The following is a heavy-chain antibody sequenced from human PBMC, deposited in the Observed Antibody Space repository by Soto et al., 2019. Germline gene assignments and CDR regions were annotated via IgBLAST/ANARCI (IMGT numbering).Heavy chain of an antibody. CDR2: INQSGST. CDR3: ARLFGRPLGWVYVASWFDP. D-gene: IGHD3-3*01. Sequence: SETLSLTCAVYGGSFSGYYWSWIRQSPGKGLEWIGEINQSGSTNYNPSLKSRVTVSVDASKNQFSLKLSSVTAADTAVYYCARLFGRPLGWVYVASWFDPWGQGTPVTVS. CDR1: GGSFSGYY. V-gene: IGHV4-34*01. J-gene: IGHJ5*02.